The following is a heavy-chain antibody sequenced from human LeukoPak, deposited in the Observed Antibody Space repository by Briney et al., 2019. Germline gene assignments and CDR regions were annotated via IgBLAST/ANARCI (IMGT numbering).Heavy chain of an antibody. CDR2: TSYDGSNK. J-gene: IGHJ4*02. CDR1: GFTFSSYA. CDR3: ARDYYGSGSSDY. Sequence: GRSLRLSCAASGFTFSSYAMHWVRQAPGKGLEWVAVTSYDGSNKYYADSVKGRFTISRDNSKNTLYLQMDSLRAEDTAVYYCARDYYGSGSSDYWGQGTLVTVSS. V-gene: IGHV3-30*04. D-gene: IGHD3-10*01.